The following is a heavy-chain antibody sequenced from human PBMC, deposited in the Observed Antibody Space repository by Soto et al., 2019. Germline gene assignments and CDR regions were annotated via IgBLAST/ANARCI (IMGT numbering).Heavy chain of an antibody. Sequence: GGSLRLSCAASGFTFSSYWMHWVRQAPGKGLVWVSRINSDGSSTSYADSVKGRFTISRDNAKNTLYLQMNSLRAEDTAVYYCARRSSSWMDWFDPWGQGTLVTVSS. J-gene: IGHJ5*02. CDR2: INSDGSST. CDR1: GFTFSSYW. V-gene: IGHV3-74*01. CDR3: ARRSSSWMDWFDP. D-gene: IGHD6-13*01.